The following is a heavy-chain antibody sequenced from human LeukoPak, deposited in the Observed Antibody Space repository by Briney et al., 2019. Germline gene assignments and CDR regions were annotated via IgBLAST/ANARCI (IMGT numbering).Heavy chain of an antibody. D-gene: IGHD2-15*01. CDR1: GYTFTTYW. CDR2: IFPGDSET. J-gene: IGHJ4*02. CDR3: ARQRYCSGGSCYPDY. Sequence: GESLKISCKGSGYTFTTYWIGWVRQMPGKGLEWMGIIFPGDSETLYSPSFQGQVTISADKSISTAYLQWSSLNASDTAMYYCARQRYCSGGSCYPDYWGQGTLVTVSS. V-gene: IGHV5-51*01.